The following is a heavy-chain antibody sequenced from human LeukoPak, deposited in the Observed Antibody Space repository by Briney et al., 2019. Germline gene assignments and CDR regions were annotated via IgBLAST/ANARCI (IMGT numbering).Heavy chain of an antibody. CDR1: GGSFGGYY. Sequence: SETLSLTCAVYGGSFGGYYWSWIRQPPGKGLEWIGEINHSGSTNYNPSLKSRVTISVDTSKNQFSLKLSSVTAADTAVYYCARVRSSSWNPFDYWGQGTLVTVSS. D-gene: IGHD6-13*01. CDR2: INHSGST. J-gene: IGHJ4*02. V-gene: IGHV4-34*01. CDR3: ARVRSSSWNPFDY.